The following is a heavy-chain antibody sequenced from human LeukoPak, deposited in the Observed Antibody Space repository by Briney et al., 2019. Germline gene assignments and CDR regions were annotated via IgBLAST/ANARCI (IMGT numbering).Heavy chain of an antibody. V-gene: IGHV1-2*02. CDR2: INPNINGT. J-gene: IGHJ4*02. Sequence: ASVKVSCKASGYTFSGYYMHWVRQAPGQGLEWMGWINPNINGTNYAQKFQGRVTMTGDRSISTAYMELSRLRSDDTAVYYCARHTMGFEDYWGQGTLVTVSS. CDR3: ARHTMGFEDY. D-gene: IGHD3-10*01. CDR1: GYTFSGYY.